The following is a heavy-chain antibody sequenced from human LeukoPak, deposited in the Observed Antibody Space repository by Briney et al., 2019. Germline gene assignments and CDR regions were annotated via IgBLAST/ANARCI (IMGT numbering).Heavy chain of an antibody. CDR2: IYYSGST. Sequence: SETLSLTCTVSGGSTSSYYWSWLRQPPGKGLEWIGYIYYSGSTNYNPSLKSRVTISVDTSKNQFSLKLSSVTAADTAVYYCARGENIRREYYFDYWGQGTLVTVSS. D-gene: IGHD3-16*01. CDR1: GGSTSSYY. CDR3: ARGENIRREYYFDY. V-gene: IGHV4-59*01. J-gene: IGHJ4*02.